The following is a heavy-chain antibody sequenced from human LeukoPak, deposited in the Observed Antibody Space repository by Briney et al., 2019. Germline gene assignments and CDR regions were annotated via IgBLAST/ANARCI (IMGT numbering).Heavy chain of an antibody. Sequence: GGSLRLSCAPSGFTFSICGMHWVRQAPGKGLEWVAVIWYDGSHQYYADSVKGRFTISRDNSKNTLYLQMNSLRGEDTAVYYCARGDLYGDYVILNWGQGTLVTVSS. J-gene: IGHJ4*02. V-gene: IGHV3-33*01. D-gene: IGHD4-17*01. CDR1: GFTFSICG. CDR2: IWYDGSHQ. CDR3: ARGDLYGDYVILN.